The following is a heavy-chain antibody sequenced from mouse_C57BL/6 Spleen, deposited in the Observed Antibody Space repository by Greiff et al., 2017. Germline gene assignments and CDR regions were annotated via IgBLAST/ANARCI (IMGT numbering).Heavy chain of an antibody. Sequence: QVQLQQPGAELVRPGTSVKLSCKASGYTFTSYWMHWVKQRPGQGLEWIGVIDPSDSYTNYNQKFKGKATLTVDTSSSTAYMQLSSLTSEDSAVYYCARGGDGARDYWGQGTSVTVSS. V-gene: IGHV1-59*01. D-gene: IGHD3-3*01. CDR3: ARGGDGARDY. CDR1: GYTFTSYW. J-gene: IGHJ4*01. CDR2: IDPSDSYT.